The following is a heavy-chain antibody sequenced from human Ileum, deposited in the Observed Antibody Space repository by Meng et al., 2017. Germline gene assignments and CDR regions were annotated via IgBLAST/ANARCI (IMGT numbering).Heavy chain of an antibody. J-gene: IGHJ5*02. CDR2: INPNSGGT. CDR3: AIITAGGA. V-gene: IGHV1-2*06. D-gene: IGHD1-20*01. Sequence: VPLVQSGAQVMKPGASVKVSCKASGYTFSGYHMHWVRQAPGQGLEWMGRINPNSGGTIYAQKFQGRVTMTRDTSISTGYMELSRLRSDDTAVYYCAIITAGGAWGQGTLVTVSS. CDR1: GYTFSGYH.